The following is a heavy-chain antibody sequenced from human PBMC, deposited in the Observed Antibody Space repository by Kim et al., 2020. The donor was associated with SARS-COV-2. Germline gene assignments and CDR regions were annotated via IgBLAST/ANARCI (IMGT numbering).Heavy chain of an antibody. CDR1: GFTFRNHG. CDR3: ARDRSVDYFDY. V-gene: IGHV3-33*01. J-gene: IGHJ4*02. CDR2: IWYDGSNK. Sequence: GGSLRLSCAASGFTFRNHGMHWVRQAPGKGLEWVAVIWYDGSNKYYADSVKGRFTISRDNSKNTLYLQMNSLRAEDTAVYFCARDRSVDYFDYWGQGTRVTVSS. D-gene: IGHD2-2*01.